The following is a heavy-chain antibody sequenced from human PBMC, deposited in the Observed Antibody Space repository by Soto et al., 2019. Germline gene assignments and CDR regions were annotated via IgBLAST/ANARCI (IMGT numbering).Heavy chain of an antibody. CDR3: ARDPGPGFYYDSSGQAGLFDY. Sequence: ASVKVSCKASGFTFTSYGICWVRQSPGQGLEWMGWISAYNGNTNYAQKLQGRVTMTTDTSTSTAYMELRSLRSDDTAVYYCARDPGPGFYYDSSGQAGLFDYWGQGTLVTVSS. J-gene: IGHJ4*02. D-gene: IGHD3-22*01. CDR2: ISAYNGNT. V-gene: IGHV1-18*01. CDR1: GFTFTSYG.